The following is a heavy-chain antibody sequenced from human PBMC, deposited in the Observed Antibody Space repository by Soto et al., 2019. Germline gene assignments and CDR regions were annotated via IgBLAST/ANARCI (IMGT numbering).Heavy chain of an antibody. CDR1: GGSISSYY. CDR3: ARGPLEITMVRGASYSIPQNWFDP. CDR2: IYYSGST. J-gene: IGHJ5*02. Sequence: SETLSLTCTVSGGSISSYYWSWIRQPPGKGLEWIGYIYYSGSTNYNPSLKSRVTISVDTSKNQFSLRLSSVTAADTAVYYCARGPLEITMVRGASYSIPQNWFDPWGQGTLVTVSS. D-gene: IGHD3-10*01. V-gene: IGHV4-59*01.